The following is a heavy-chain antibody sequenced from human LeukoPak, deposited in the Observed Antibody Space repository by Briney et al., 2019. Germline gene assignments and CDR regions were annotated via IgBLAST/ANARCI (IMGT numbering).Heavy chain of an antibody. CDR3: ARQGQLNFDY. V-gene: IGHV4-59*01. CDR2: IYYSGST. Sequence: SETLSLTCTVSGGSISSYYWSWIRQPPGKGLEWIGYIYYSGSTNYNPSLKSRVTISVDTSKNQFSPKLSSVTAADTAVYYCARQGQLNFDYWGQGTLVTVSS. D-gene: IGHD5-18*01. CDR1: GGSISSYY. J-gene: IGHJ4*02.